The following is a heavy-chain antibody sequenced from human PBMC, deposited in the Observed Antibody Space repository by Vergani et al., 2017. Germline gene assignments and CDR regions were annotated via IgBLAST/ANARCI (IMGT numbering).Heavy chain of an antibody. J-gene: IGHJ4*02. V-gene: IGHV1-69*01. CDR2: IIPIFGTA. Sequence: QVQLVQSGAEVKKPGSSVKVSCKASGGTFSSYAISWVRQAPGQGLEWMGGIIPIFGTANSAQKFQGRVTITADESTSTAYMELSSLRSEDRAVYYCARHRGAGGWYGDFDYWGQGTLVTVSS. CDR1: GGTFSSYA. CDR3: ARHRGAGGWYGDFDY. D-gene: IGHD6-19*01.